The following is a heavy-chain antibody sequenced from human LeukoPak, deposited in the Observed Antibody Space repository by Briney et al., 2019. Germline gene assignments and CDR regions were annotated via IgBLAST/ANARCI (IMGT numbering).Heavy chain of an antibody. J-gene: IGHJ4*02. V-gene: IGHV3-48*02. CDR3: ARDPYVLRSYYFDY. Sequence: PGGSLRLSCAASGFTFSSYSMNWVRQAPGKGLEWVSYISSSSSTIYYADSVKGRFTISRDNAKNSLYLQMNSLRDEDTAVYYCARDPYVLRSYYFDYWGQGTLVTVSS. D-gene: IGHD2/OR15-2a*01. CDR2: ISSSSSTI. CDR1: GFTFSSYS.